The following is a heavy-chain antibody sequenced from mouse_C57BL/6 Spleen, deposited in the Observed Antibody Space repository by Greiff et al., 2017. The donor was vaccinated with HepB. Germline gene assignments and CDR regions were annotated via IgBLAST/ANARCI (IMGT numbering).Heavy chain of an antibody. J-gene: IGHJ1*03. D-gene: IGHD1-1*01. CDR2: INPSTGGT. Sequence: VQLQQSGPELVKPGASVKISCKASGYSFTGYYMNWVKQSPEKSLEWIGEINPSTGGTTYNQKFKTKATLTVDKSSSTAYMQLKSLTSEDSAVYYCARVRYYGSSRYFDVWGTGTTVTVSS. CDR3: ARVRYYGSSRYFDV. CDR1: GYSFTGYY. V-gene: IGHV1-42*01.